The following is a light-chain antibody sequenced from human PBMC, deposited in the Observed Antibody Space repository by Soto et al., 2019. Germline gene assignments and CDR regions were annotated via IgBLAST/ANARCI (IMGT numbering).Light chain of an antibody. J-gene: IGLJ2*01. Sequence: QSALTQPASVSGSPGQSITISCTGTSSDGGGYNYVSWYQQHPGKAPKLMLYDVSNRPSGVSNRFSGSKSGNTASLTISGLQAEDEADYSCSSYTSSSTPVVFGGGTKLTVL. CDR1: SSDGGGYNY. CDR2: DVS. V-gene: IGLV2-14*01. CDR3: SSYTSSSTPVV.